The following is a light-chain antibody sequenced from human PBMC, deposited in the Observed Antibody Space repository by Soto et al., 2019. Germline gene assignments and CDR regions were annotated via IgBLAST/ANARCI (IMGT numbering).Light chain of an antibody. V-gene: IGKV3-15*01. J-gene: IGKJ1*01. CDR1: QSVSGN. CDR3: QQYNNWPRT. CDR2: GAS. Sequence: EIVMTQSPATLSVSPGERATLSCRASQSVSGNLAWYQQKPGQAPRLLIYGASTRATGVPARFSGSGSGTEFTPTISSLQSEDFADYYCQQYNNWPRTFGQGTKVEIK.